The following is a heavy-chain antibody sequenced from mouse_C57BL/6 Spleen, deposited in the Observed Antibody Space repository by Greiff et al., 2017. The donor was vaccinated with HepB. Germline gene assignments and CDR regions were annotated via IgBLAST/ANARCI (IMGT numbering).Heavy chain of an antibody. D-gene: IGHD2-3*01. CDR2: INPNNGGT. V-gene: IGHV1-22*01. Sequence: EVKLQQSGPELVKPGASVKMSCKASGYTFTDYNMHWVKQSHGKSLEWIGYINPNNGGTSYNQKFKGKATLTVNKSSSTAYMELRSLTSEDSAVYYCARGENGYYVVFAYWGQGTLVTVSA. CDR1: GYTFTDYN. J-gene: IGHJ3*01. CDR3: ARGENGYYVVFAY.